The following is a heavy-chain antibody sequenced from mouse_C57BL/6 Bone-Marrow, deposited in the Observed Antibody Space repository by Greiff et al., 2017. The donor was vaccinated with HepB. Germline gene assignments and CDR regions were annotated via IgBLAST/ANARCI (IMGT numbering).Heavy chain of an antibody. Sequence: ESGPGLVKPSQSLSLTCSVTGYSITSGYYWNWIRQFPGNKLEWMGYISYDGSNNYNPSLKNRISITRDTSKNQFFLKLNSVTTEDTATYYCAREGHYGPFAYWGQGTLVTVSA. D-gene: IGHD1-1*01. CDR3: AREGHYGPFAY. V-gene: IGHV3-6*01. CDR1: GYSITSGYY. J-gene: IGHJ3*01. CDR2: ISYDGSN.